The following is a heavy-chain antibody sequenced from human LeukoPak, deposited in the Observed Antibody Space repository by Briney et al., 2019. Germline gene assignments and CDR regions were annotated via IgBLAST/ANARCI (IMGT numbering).Heavy chain of an antibody. Sequence: GGSLRLSCAASGFTFSSNAMSWVRQAPGKGLEWVSAISGGGGSTYCADSVKGRFTISRDNSRNTLYLQMNSLRAEDTAVYYCAKERLDYYDSSGERYFQHWGQGTLVTVSS. V-gene: IGHV3-23*01. CDR2: ISGGGGST. J-gene: IGHJ1*01. CDR1: GFTFSSNA. CDR3: AKERLDYYDSSGERYFQH. D-gene: IGHD3-22*01.